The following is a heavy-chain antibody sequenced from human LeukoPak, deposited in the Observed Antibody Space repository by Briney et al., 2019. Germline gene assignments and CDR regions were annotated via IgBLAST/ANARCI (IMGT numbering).Heavy chain of an antibody. Sequence: GGSLRLSCAASGFTFSSYWMSWVRQAPGKGLEWVANIKQDGSEQYYVDSVKGRFAISRDNAKNSLFLQMNSLRGEDTAVYYCTREYLTVSYFDYWGQGTLVTVSS. J-gene: IGHJ4*02. D-gene: IGHD4-11*01. CDR3: TREYLTVSYFDY. V-gene: IGHV3-7*05. CDR2: IKQDGSEQ. CDR1: GFTFSSYW.